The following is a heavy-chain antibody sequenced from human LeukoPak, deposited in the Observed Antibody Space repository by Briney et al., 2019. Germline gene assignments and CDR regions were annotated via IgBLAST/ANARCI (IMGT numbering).Heavy chain of an antibody. D-gene: IGHD6-13*01. CDR2: IYYSGST. CDR3: ASDLATATTVDRAFDI. Sequence: SSETLSLTCTVSGGSISSYYWSWVRQPPGKGLEWIGYIYYSGSTNYNPSLKNRVTISVDTSKNQFSLKLSSVTAADTAVYYCASDLATATTVDRAFDIWGQGTMVTVSS. CDR1: GGSISSYY. V-gene: IGHV4-59*01. J-gene: IGHJ3*02.